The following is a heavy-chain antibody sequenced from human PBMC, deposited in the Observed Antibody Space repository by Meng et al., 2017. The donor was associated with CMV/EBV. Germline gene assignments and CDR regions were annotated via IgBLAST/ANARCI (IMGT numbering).Heavy chain of an antibody. Sequence: GSLRLSCAVYGGSFSSYYWSWIRQPPGKGLEWIGEINHSGSTNYNPSLKSRVTISVDTSKNQFSLKLSSVTAADTAVYYCARGPRMATIDYFDYWGQGTLVTVSS. CDR3: ARGPRMATIDYFDY. D-gene: IGHD5-24*01. V-gene: IGHV4-34*01. CDR1: GGSFSSYY. J-gene: IGHJ4*02. CDR2: INHSGST.